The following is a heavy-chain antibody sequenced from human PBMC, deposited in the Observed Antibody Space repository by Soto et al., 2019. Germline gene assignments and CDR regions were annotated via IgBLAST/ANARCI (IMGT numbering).Heavy chain of an antibody. CDR2: ICPGDSDT. CDR1: GYSFSTYW. J-gene: IGHJ6*02. D-gene: IGHD2-2*01. Sequence: GESLKISCKGSGYSFSTYWIAWVRQMPGKGLDWMGIICPGDSDTRYSPSFQGQVTISADKSITTAYLQWSSLKASDTAMYYCARLPLSQHYYYGLDVWGQGTAVTVSS. V-gene: IGHV5-51*01. CDR3: ARLPLSQHYYYGLDV.